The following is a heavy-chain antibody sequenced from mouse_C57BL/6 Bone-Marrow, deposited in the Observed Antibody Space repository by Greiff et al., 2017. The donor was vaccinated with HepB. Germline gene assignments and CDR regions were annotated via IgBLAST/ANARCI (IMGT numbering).Heavy chain of an antibody. J-gene: IGHJ2*01. D-gene: IGHD2-1*01. CDR1: GYTFTDYN. V-gene: IGHV1-22*01. Sequence: VQLKQSGPELVKPGASVKMSCKASGYTFTDYNMHWVKQSHGKSLEWIGYINPNNGGTSYNQKFKGKATLTVNKSSSTAYMELRSLTSEDSAVYYCARLKLPYYYFDYWGQGTTLTVSS. CDR3: ARLKLPYYYFDY. CDR2: INPNNGGT.